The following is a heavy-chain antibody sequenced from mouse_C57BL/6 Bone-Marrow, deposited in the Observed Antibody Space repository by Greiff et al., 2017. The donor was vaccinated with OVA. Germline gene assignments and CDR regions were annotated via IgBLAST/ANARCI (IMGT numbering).Heavy chain of an antibody. Sequence: VQLQQPGAELVKPGASVKLSCKASGYTFTSYWMHWVKQRPGQGLEWIGMIHPNSGSTNYNEKFKSKATLTVDKSSSTAYMQLSSLTSEDSAVYYCARPLYYGSSYWYFDVWGTGTTVTVSS. CDR3: ARPLYYGSSYWYFDV. CDR2: IHPNSGST. D-gene: IGHD1-1*01. J-gene: IGHJ1*03. CDR1: GYTFTSYW. V-gene: IGHV1-64*01.